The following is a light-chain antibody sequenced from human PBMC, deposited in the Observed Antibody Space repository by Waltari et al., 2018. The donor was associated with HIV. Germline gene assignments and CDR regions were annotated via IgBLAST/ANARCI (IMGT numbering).Light chain of an antibody. J-gene: IGLJ1*01. CDR2: DVS. CDR1: SSDLGAYNY. CDR3: SSYAGSNNPYV. V-gene: IGLV2-8*01. Sequence: QSALTQPPSASGSPGQSVTTPCTGTSSDLGAYNYVSWYQQHPDKAPKLMIYDVSKRPSGVPDRFSGSKSGNTASLTVSGLQTEDEADYYCSSYAGSNNPYVFGTGTKVTVL.